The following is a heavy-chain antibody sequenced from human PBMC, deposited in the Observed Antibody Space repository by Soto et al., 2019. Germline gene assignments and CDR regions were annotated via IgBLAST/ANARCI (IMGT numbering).Heavy chain of an antibody. J-gene: IGHJ4*02. D-gene: IGHD3-10*01. Sequence: GGSLRLSCAASGFTFSRYELNWVRQAPGKGLEWMSYISSSGSTAYSASSVEGRFTISSDNANYSVYLQMDSLRAEDTALYCCTRAAWFPYLSFYWGQGALVTVSS. V-gene: IGHV3-48*03. CDR2: ISSSGSTA. CDR3: TRAAWFPYLSFY. CDR1: GFTFSRYE.